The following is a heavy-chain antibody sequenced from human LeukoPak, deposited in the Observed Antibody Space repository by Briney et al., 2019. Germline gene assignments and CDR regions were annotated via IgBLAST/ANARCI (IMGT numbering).Heavy chain of an antibody. J-gene: IGHJ4*02. V-gene: IGHV4-39*01. CDR1: GGSISSSSYY. CDR2: IYYSGST. D-gene: IGHD2-2*01. Sequence: PSETLSLTCTVSGGSISSSSYYWGWIRQPPGKGLEWIGCIYYSGSTYYNPSLKSRVTISVDTSKNQFSLKLSSVTAADTAVYYCASGGRYCSSTSCYYFDYWGQGTLVTVSS. CDR3: ASGGRYCSSTSCYYFDY.